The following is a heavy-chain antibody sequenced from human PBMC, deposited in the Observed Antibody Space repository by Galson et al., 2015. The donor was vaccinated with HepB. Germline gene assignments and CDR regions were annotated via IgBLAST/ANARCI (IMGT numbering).Heavy chain of an antibody. J-gene: IGHJ4*02. CDR2: IYWNDDK. CDR3: AGAQKYCDFWSGIGDYFDY. D-gene: IGHD3-3*01. CDR1: GFSLSTSGVG. Sequence: PALVKPTQTLTLTCTFSGFSLSTSGVGVGWIRQPPGKALEWLALIYWNDDKRYSPSLKSRLTITKDTSKNQVVLTMTNMDPVDTATYYCAGAQKYCDFWSGIGDYFDYWGQGTLVTVSS. V-gene: IGHV2-5*01.